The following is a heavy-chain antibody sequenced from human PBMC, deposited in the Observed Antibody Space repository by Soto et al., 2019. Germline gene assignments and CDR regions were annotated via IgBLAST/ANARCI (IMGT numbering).Heavy chain of an antibody. Sequence: QLQLQESGPGLVKPSETLSLTCTVSGGSISSSSYYWGWIRQPPGKGLEWIGSIYYSGSTYYNPSIKSRRTISVDTSKNQYSLKLSSVTAADTAVYYCARHGPGGSYSGYWGQGTLVTVSS. J-gene: IGHJ4*02. CDR3: ARHGPGGSYSGY. D-gene: IGHD1-26*01. V-gene: IGHV4-39*01. CDR1: GGSISSSSYY. CDR2: IYYSGST.